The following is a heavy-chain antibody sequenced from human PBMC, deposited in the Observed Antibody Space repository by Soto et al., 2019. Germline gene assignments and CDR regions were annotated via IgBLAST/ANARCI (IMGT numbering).Heavy chain of an antibody. V-gene: IGHV1-2*04. CDR1: GYTFTGYY. Sequence: GASVKVSCKASGYTFTGYYMHWVRQAPGQGLEWMGWINPNSGGTNYAQKFQGWVTMTRDTSISTAYMELSRLRSDDTAVYYCARGARSPGSAAEAGVFDIWGQGTMVTVSS. D-gene: IGHD6-25*01. CDR3: ARGARSPGSAAEAGVFDI. CDR2: INPNSGGT. J-gene: IGHJ3*02.